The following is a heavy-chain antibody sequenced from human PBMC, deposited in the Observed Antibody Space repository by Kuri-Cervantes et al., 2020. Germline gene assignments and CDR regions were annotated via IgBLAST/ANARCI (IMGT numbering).Heavy chain of an antibody. CDR2: IYHSGST. Sequence: SETLSLTCAVPGGSISSSNWWSWVRQPPGKGLEWIGEIYHSGSTNYNPSLKSRVTISVDTSKNQFSLKLSSVTAADTAVDYCARVALGGVFFEYWGQGTPVTVSS. J-gene: IGHJ4*02. V-gene: IGHV4-4*02. CDR1: GGSISSSNW. D-gene: IGHD2-8*02. CDR3: ARVALGGVFFEY.